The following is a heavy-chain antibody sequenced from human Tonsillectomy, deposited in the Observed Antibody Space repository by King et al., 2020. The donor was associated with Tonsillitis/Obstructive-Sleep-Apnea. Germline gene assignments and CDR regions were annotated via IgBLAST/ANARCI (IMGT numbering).Heavy chain of an antibody. V-gene: IGHV1-18*01. D-gene: IGHD2-2*01. CDR2: ISAYTGNT. Sequence: QLVQSGAEVKKPGASVKVSCKASGYTFTSYGISWVRQAPGQGLEWMGWISAYTGNTNYAQKLQGRVTLTTDTSTSTAYMELRSLRSDDTAVYYCARYCSSTSCYGEAFDIWGQGTMVTVSS. J-gene: IGHJ3*02. CDR1: GYTFTSYG. CDR3: ARYCSSTSCYGEAFDI.